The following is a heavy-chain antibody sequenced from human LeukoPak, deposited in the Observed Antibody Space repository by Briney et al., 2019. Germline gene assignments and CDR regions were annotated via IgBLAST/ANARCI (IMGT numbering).Heavy chain of an antibody. CDR3: ARRGYSYVRGYYYYYYMDV. V-gene: IGHV4-38-2*02. CDR1: GYSMSSGYY. Sequence: SETLSLTCSVSGYSMSSGYYWGWIRQPPERGLEWIGSMYHTGSTYYNPSLKSRVNISVDTSKNQFYLKLSSVTAADTAVYYCARRGYSYVRGYYYYYYMDVWGKGTTVTISS. D-gene: IGHD5-18*01. J-gene: IGHJ6*03. CDR2: MYHTGST.